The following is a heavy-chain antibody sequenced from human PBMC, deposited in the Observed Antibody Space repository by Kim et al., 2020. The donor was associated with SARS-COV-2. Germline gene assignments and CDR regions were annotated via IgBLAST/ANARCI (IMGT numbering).Heavy chain of an antibody. CDR2: ISYDGSNK. D-gene: IGHD1-20*01. CDR1: GFTFSSYG. CDR3: ARDNWNDRSRFDY. V-gene: IGHV3-33*05. J-gene: IGHJ4*02. Sequence: GGSLRLSCAASGFTFSSYGMHWVRQAPGKGLEWVAVISYDGSNKYYADSVKGRFTISRDNSKNTLYLQMNSLRAEDTAVYYCARDNWNDRSRFDYWGQGTLVTVSS.